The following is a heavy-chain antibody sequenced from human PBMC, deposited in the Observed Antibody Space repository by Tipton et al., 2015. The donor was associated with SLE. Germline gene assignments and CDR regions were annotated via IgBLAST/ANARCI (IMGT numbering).Heavy chain of an antibody. CDR2: LSWNGDTT. CDR3: VRLDASGWAADY. D-gene: IGHD6-19*01. J-gene: IGHJ4*02. CDR1: GFTFDDYS. Sequence: SLRLSCAASGFTFDDYSMTWVRQRPGKGLEWVSGLSWNGDTTAYADSVKGRFTISRDNAKKSLYLQMNSLRADDTAFYYCVRLDASGWAADYWGQGTLVTVSS. V-gene: IGHV3-20*04.